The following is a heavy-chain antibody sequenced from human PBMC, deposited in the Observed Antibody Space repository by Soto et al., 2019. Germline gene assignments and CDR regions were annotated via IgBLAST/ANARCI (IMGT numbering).Heavy chain of an antibody. CDR3: AAFRYYYYIWGSYREPFDY. J-gene: IGHJ4*02. V-gene: IGHV3-23*01. D-gene: IGHD3-16*02. CDR2: ISGSGGST. CDR1: GFTFSSDA. Sequence: EVQLLESGGGLVQPGGYLRLSCAAYGFTFSSDAMSWFRQAPGKGLEWGSAISGSGGSTYYADSVKGRFTISRENSKNTLYLQMNSLRAEDTAVYYCAAFRYYYYIWGSYREPFDYWGQGTLVTVSS.